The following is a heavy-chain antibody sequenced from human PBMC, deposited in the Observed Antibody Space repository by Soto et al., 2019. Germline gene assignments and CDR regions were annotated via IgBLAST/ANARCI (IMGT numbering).Heavy chain of an antibody. D-gene: IGHD3-16*01. V-gene: IGHV3-23*01. CDR1: GFTFSSYA. Sequence: GGSLRLSCAASGFTFSSYAMSWVRQAPGKGLEWVSAISGSGGSTYYADSVKGRFTISRDNSKNTLYPQMNSLRAEDTAVYYFSRALKPGAYTPPATSPFDYWVQGTLVTVSS. CDR3: SRALKPGAYTPPATSPFDY. CDR2: ISGSGGST. J-gene: IGHJ4*02.